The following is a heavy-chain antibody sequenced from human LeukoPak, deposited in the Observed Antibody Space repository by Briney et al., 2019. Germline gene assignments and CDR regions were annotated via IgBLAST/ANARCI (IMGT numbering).Heavy chain of an antibody. Sequence: SETLSLTCTVSGGSISSYYWSWIRQPPGKGLEGIGYIYYSGSTNYNPSLKSRVTISVDTSKNQFSLKLSSVTAADTAVYYCASLGGGERIDYWGQGTLVTVSS. CDR1: GGSISSYY. V-gene: IGHV4-59*01. CDR3: ASLGGGERIDY. D-gene: IGHD3-16*01. CDR2: IYYSGST. J-gene: IGHJ4*02.